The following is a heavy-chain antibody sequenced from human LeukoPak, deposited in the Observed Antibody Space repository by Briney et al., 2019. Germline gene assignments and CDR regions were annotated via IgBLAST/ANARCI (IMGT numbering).Heavy chain of an antibody. CDR1: GGTFSSYT. J-gene: IGHJ6*02. CDR2: IILILGIA. V-gene: IGHV1-69*02. CDR3: ARVPGREYGMDV. D-gene: IGHD1-26*01. Sequence: SVKVSCKASGGTFSSYTISWVRQAPGQGLEWMGRIILILGIANYAQKFQGRVTITADKSTSTAYMELSSLRSEDTAVYYCARVPGREYGMDVWGQGTTVTVSS.